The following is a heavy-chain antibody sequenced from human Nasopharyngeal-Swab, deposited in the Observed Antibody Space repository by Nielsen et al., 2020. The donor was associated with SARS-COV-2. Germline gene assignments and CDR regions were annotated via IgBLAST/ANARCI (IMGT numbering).Heavy chain of an antibody. D-gene: IGHD2-2*02. V-gene: IGHV4-34*01. CDR3: ARLVLGYCSSTSCYTGLKFDP. J-gene: IGHJ5*02. CDR2: INHNERT. CDR1: GGSFNGFY. Sequence: SETLSLTCSVSGGSFNGFYWNWIRQPPGKGLEWIGEINHNERTNYNPSLKSRVTMSVDTSTNQVSLKLNSLTATDTAVYYCARLVLGYCSSTSCYTGLKFDPWGQGTLVTVSS.